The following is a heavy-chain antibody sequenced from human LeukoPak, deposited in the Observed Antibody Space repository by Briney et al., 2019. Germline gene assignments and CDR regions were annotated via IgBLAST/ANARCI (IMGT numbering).Heavy chain of an antibody. D-gene: IGHD6-13*01. CDR1: GFTFSNYG. J-gene: IGHJ4*02. V-gene: IGHV3-74*01. CDR2: IHSDGSST. Sequence: AGGSLRLSCATSGFTFSNYGMHWVRQAPGKGLVWVARIHSDGSSTTYADSVKGRFTISRDNAKNTLYLQMNSLRAEDTAVYYCARDIYSKSGDDYWGQGTLVTVSS. CDR3: ARDIYSKSGDDY.